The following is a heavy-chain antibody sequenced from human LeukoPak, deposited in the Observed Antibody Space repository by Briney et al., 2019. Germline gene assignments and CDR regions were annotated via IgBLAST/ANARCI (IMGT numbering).Heavy chain of an antibody. CDR1: GGSFSGYY. CDR3: ARAGFTVDY. J-gene: IGHJ4*02. V-gene: IGHV4-34*01. CDR2: INHSGST. D-gene: IGHD3-16*01. Sequence: NPSETLSLTCAVYGGSFSGYYWSWIRQPPGKGLEWIGEINHSGSTNYNPSLKSRVTISVDTSKNQFSLKLSSVTAADTAVYYCARAGFTVDYWGQGTLVTVSS.